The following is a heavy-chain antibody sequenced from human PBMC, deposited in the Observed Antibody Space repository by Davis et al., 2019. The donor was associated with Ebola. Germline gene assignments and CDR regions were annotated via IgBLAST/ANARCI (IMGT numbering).Heavy chain of an antibody. CDR1: VYTFSDYY. CDR3: ARGRTSNSNNWFDP. CDR2: INPNSGGT. V-gene: IGHV1-2*06. Sequence: ASVKVSCKASVYTFSDYYMHWVRQAPGQGLEWMGRINPNSGGTDYAQKFQGRVTMTRDTSISTAYMELSRLRSDDTAVYYCARGRTSNSNNWFDPWGQGTLVTVSS. D-gene: IGHD4-11*01. J-gene: IGHJ5*02.